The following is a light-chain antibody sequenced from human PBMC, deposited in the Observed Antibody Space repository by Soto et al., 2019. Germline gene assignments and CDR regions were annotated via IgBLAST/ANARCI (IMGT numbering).Light chain of an antibody. CDR3: QTYDNAPLT. CDR2: AAY. Sequence: DIQMTQAPSSLSASVGDRVTITCRARQDISTYLAWYQQKPGKVPKLLISAAYTLQSGVPPRFSGSGSGTDLTLTISSLQPEDVATYCCQTYDNAPLTFGGGTKVEIK. V-gene: IGKV1-27*01. CDR1: QDISTY. J-gene: IGKJ4*01.